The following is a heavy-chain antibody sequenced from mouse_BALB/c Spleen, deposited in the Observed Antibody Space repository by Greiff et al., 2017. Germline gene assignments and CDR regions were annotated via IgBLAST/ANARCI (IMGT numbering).Heavy chain of an antibody. V-gene: IGHV7-3*02. J-gene: IGHJ4*01. D-gene: IGHD2-4*01. CDR1: GFTFTDYY. Sequence: EVQLVESGGGLVQPGGSLRLSCATSGFTFTDYYMSWVRQPPGKALEWLGFIRNKANGYTTEYSASVKGRFTISRDNSQSILYLQMNTRRAEDSATYYCARGMITTSYAMDYWGQGTSVTVSS. CDR3: ARGMITTSYAMDY. CDR2: IRNKANGYTT.